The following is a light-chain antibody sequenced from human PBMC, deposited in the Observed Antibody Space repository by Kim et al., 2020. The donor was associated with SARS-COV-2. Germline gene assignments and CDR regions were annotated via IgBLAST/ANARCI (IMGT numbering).Light chain of an antibody. CDR3: VLYMGSGIWV. J-gene: IGLJ3*02. Sequence: GGTVALTCGLSAGSVSTSYYPSWYKQTPDQAPRTLIYSTNTRSSGVPDRFSGSILGNKAALTITGAQADDESDYYCVLYMGSGIWVFGGGTKLTVL. V-gene: IGLV8-61*01. CDR1: AGSVSTSYY. CDR2: STN.